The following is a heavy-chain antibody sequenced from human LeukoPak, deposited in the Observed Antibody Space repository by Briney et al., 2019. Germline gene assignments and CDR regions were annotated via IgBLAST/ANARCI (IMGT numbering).Heavy chain of an antibody. CDR3: AREGGYGYAGNWFDP. V-gene: IGHV1-69*06. Sequence: SVKVSCKASGGTFSSYAISWVRQAPGQGLEWMGGIIPIFGTANYAQRFQGRVTITADKSTSTAYMELSSLRSEDTAVYYCAREGGYGYAGNWFDPWGQGTLVTVSS. J-gene: IGHJ5*02. D-gene: IGHD5-18*01. CDR2: IIPIFGTA. CDR1: GGTFSSYA.